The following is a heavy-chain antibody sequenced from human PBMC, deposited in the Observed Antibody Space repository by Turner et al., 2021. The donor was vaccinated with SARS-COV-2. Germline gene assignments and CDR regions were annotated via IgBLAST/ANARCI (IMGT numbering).Heavy chain of an antibody. D-gene: IGHD3-22*01. CDR3: VRDKDSSDYYY. CDR1: GFTFSSYS. Sequence: EVQLVESGGGLVKPGGSLRLSCAASGFTFSSYSMNWVHQAPGKGLEWVSSITSSDTYYADSVKGRFTISRDNAKNSLYLQMNSLRAEDTAVYYCVRDKDSSDYYYWGQGTLVTVSS. V-gene: IGHV3-21*01. J-gene: IGHJ4*02. CDR2: ITSSDT.